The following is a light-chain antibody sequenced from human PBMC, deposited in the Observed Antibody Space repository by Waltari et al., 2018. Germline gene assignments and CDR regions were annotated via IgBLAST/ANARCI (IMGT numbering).Light chain of an antibody. J-gene: IGKJ2*01. CDR1: QSISRS. CDR3: QESYSIPMYT. V-gene: IGKV1-39*01. CDR2: AAS. Sequence: DIQMTQSPSSLSASVGDRVIITCRASQSISRSLNWYQQKPGKAPKLLIYAASSLQSGVPSRIRGSGSGTDFTLTISSLQPEDFATYYCQESYSIPMYTFGQGTKLEIK.